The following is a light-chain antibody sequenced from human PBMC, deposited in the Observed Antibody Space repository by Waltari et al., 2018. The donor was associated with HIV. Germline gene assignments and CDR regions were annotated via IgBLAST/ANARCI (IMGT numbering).Light chain of an antibody. CDR1: QTIGSN. V-gene: IGKV3-15*01. Sequence: EIVMTQSPATLSVSPGERATLSCRASQTIGSNLAWYQQKPGQAPRLLIYGTSTRATGIPARFSGPGSGTEFTLTISSLQSEDFAVYYCLQYNNWPPWTFGQGTKVEIK. CDR2: GTS. CDR3: LQYNNWPPWT. J-gene: IGKJ1*01.